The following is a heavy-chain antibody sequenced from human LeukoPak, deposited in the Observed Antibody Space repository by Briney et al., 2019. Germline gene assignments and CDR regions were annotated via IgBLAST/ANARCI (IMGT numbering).Heavy chain of an antibody. J-gene: IGHJ5*02. CDR1: GGSFSGYY. V-gene: IGHV4-34*01. CDR3: ARDHYYDGRGRFDP. Sequence: SETLSLTCAVYGGSFSGYYWSWIRQPPGKGLEWIGSVYFDGGTHYKPSHQSRVTISVDTSKNQFSLRLSSVTAADTALYYCARDHYYDGRGRFDPWGQGTLVTVSS. D-gene: IGHD3-16*01. CDR2: VYFDGGT.